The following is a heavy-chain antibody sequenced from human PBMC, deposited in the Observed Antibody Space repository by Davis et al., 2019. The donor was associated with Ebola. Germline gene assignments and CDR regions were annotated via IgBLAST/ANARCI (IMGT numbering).Heavy chain of an antibody. V-gene: IGHV1-3*01. D-gene: IGHD4-23*01. Sequence: AVSVKVSCKASGYTFTSYAMHWVRQAPGQRLEWMGWINAGNGNTKYSQKFQGRVTMTRDTSTSTVYMELSSLRSEDTAVYYCARDLITVVTWYYFDYWGQGTLVTVSS. CDR2: INAGNGNT. J-gene: IGHJ4*02. CDR3: ARDLITVVTWYYFDY. CDR1: GYTFTSYA.